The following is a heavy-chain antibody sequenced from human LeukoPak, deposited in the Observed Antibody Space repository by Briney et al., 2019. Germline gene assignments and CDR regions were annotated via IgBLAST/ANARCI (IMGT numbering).Heavy chain of an antibody. CDR3: ARGTYYYDSSGYVVYFDY. CDR2: ISSSGSTI. CDR1: GFTFSSYE. Sequence: GGSLRLSCAASGFTFSSYEMNWVRQAPGKGLEWVSYISSSGSTIYYADSVKGRFTISRDNAKNSLYLQMNSLRAEDTAVYYCARGTYYYDSSGYVVYFDYWGQGTLVTVSS. J-gene: IGHJ4*02. V-gene: IGHV3-48*03. D-gene: IGHD3-22*01.